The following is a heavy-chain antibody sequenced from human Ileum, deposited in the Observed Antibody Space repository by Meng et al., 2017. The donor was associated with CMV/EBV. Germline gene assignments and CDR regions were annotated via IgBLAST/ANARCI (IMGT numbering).Heavy chain of an antibody. CDR2: ISAYNGNT. Sequence: ASVKVSCKSPGYTSSNYIMTWVRQAPGQGLEWMGWISAYNGNTNYAEKFQDRVTMTIETSTNTAYMDLRSLNPDDTAVYYCARGAKQWLGRPLAYWGQGTLVTVSS. J-gene: IGHJ4*02. CDR3: ARGAKQWLGRPLAY. D-gene: IGHD6-19*01. V-gene: IGHV1-18*01. CDR1: GYTSSNYI.